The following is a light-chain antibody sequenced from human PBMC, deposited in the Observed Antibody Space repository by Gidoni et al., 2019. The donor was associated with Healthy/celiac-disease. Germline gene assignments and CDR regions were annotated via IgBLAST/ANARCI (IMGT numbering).Light chain of an antibody. V-gene: IGKV2-28*01. J-gene: IGKJ5*01. CDR2: LGS. CDR1: QSLLHSNGYDY. Sequence: DVVMTQSPLSLPVTPGEPASISCRSSQSLLHSNGYDYLDWYLQKPGQSPQLLIYLGSNRASGVHDRCSGSGSGTDFTLKISRGEAEDVGIYYCMQALQTPITFGQGTRLDIK. CDR3: MQALQTPIT.